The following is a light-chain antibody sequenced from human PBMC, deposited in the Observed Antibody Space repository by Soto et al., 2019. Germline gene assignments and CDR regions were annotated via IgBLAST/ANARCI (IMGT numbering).Light chain of an antibody. Sequence: QLVLTQPPSVSGATGERVTISCTGSSSNIGAPFDVHWYQHLPGTAPKLLIYGTNNRPSGVPDRFSGSRSGTSASLAITGLQAEDEAVYYCQSYDSSLSGHVVFGGGTKLTVL. J-gene: IGLJ2*01. CDR1: SSNIGAPFD. CDR2: GTN. CDR3: QSYDSSLSGHVV. V-gene: IGLV1-40*01.